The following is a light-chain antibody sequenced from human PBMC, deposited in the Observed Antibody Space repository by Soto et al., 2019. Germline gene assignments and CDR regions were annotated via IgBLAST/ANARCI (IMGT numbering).Light chain of an antibody. CDR3: QTYSSALGT. CDR2: GAS. Sequence: DIQMTQSPSSLSASVGDRVTFSCRASQDITHFLAWYQQKPGKVPKLLIYGASTLQSGVPSRFSGSGSGTEFTLTITSLQPEDVATYFCQTYSSALGTFGQGTRVEIK. J-gene: IGKJ1*01. V-gene: IGKV1-27*01. CDR1: QDITHF.